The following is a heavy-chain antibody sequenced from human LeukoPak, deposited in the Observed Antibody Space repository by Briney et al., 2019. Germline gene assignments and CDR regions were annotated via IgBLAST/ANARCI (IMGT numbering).Heavy chain of an antibody. CDR3: AREFDPDTAMVPYYYYYGMDV. D-gene: IGHD5-18*01. V-gene: IGHV3-30-3*01. CDR2: ISYDGSNK. CDR1: GFTFSDYY. J-gene: IGHJ6*02. Sequence: PGGSLRLSCAASGFTFSDYYMSWIRQAPGKGLEWVAVISYDGSNKYYADSVKGRFTISRDNSKNTLYLQMNSLRAEDTAVYYCAREFDPDTAMVPYYYYYGMDVWGQGTTVTVSS.